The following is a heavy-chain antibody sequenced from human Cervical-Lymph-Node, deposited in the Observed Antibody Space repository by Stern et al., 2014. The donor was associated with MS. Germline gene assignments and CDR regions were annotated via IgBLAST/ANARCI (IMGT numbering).Heavy chain of an antibody. CDR2: FSWHSGSM. D-gene: IGHD6-19*01. Sequence: EEHLVESGGGLVQPGRSLRLSCAGSRFNFDDYAMHCVRQAPGRGLEWVSRFSWHSGSMEYADSVKGRFTISRDNAKNSLYLQMDSLRVEDTAIYYCAKDISSGRWEAQYYYGMDVWGQGTTVTVSS. J-gene: IGHJ6*02. CDR3: AKDISSGRWEAQYYYGMDV. CDR1: RFNFDDYA. V-gene: IGHV3-9*01.